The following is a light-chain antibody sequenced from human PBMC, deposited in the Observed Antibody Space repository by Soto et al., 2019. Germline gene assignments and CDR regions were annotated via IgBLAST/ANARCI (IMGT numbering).Light chain of an antibody. CDR1: SSDVGGYTY. J-gene: IGLJ1*01. V-gene: IGLV2-14*01. CDR3: SSYTNFNTRACV. Sequence: QSALTQPASVSGSPGQSITISCTGTSSDVGGYTYVSWYQQHPGKAPKLIIYEVTDRPSGVSNRFSGSKSGNTASLTISGLQAEDEAEYYCSSYTNFNTRACVFGTGTKLTVL. CDR2: EVT.